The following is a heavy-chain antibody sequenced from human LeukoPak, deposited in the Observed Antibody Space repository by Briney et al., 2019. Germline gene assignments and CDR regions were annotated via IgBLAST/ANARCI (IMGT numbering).Heavy chain of an antibody. CDR2: IYTSGST. Sequence: SETLSLTCTVSGGSISSGGYYWSWIRQHPGKGLEWIGYIYTSGSTNYNPSLKSRVTISVDTSKNQFSLKLSSVTAADTAVYYCARHGRDRWSRSYYYYMDVWGKGTTVTVSS. CDR3: ARHGRDRWSRSYYYYMDV. D-gene: IGHD4-23*01. J-gene: IGHJ6*03. V-gene: IGHV4-61*08. CDR1: GGSISSGGYY.